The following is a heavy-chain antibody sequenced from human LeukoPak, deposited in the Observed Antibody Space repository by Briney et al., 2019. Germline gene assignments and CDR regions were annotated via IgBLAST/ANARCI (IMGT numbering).Heavy chain of an antibody. D-gene: IGHD6-19*01. CDR3: ARDSSGWDRIDY. CDR1: GGTFSSYA. CDR2: INPNSGGT. V-gene: IGHV1-2*02. J-gene: IGHJ4*02. Sequence: ASVKVSCKASGGTFSSYAISWVRQAPGQGLEWMGWINPNSGGTNYAQKFQGRVTMTRDTSISTAYMELSRLRSDDTAVYYCARDSSGWDRIDYWGQGTLVTVSS.